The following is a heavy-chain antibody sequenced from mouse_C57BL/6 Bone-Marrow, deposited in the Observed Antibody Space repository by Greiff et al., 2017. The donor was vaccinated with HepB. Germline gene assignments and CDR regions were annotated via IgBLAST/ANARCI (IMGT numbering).Heavy chain of an antibody. CDR2: IYPSDSET. V-gene: IGHV1-61*01. J-gene: IGHJ3*01. CDR3: ARTMYYGSSYEGFAY. Sequence: QVQLQQPGAELVRPGSSVKLSCKASGYTFTSYWMDWVKQRPGQGLEWIGNIYPSDSETHYNQKFKDKATLTVDKSSSTAYMQLSSLTSEDSAVYYCARTMYYGSSYEGFAYWGQGTLVTVSA. CDR1: GYTFTSYW. D-gene: IGHD1-1*01.